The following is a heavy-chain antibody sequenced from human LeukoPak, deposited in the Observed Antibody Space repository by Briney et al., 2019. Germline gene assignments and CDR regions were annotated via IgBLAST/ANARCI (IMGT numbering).Heavy chain of an antibody. Sequence: PSETLSLTCAVYGGSFSGYYWSWIRQPPGKGLEWIGEINHSGSTNYNPSLKSRVTISVDTSKNQFSLKLSSVTAADTAVYYCAALTAVAGAHFDYWGQGTLVTVSS. CDR3: AALTAVAGAHFDY. J-gene: IGHJ4*02. CDR2: INHSGST. V-gene: IGHV4-34*01. CDR1: GGSFSGYY. D-gene: IGHD6-19*01.